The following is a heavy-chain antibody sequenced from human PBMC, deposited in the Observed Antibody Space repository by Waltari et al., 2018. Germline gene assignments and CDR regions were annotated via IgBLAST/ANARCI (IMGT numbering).Heavy chain of an antibody. Sequence: QVQLVQSGAEVKEPGASVKVSCKASGYTFSTYDINWVRQATGQGLEWMGWMNPNSGNTGYAPKFQGRVTMTRDTSISTAYMELSSLKSEDTAVYYCATDTGALWMDVWGQGTTVTVSS. J-gene: IGHJ6*02. CDR1: GYTFSTYD. CDR3: ATDTGALWMDV. D-gene: IGHD2-21*01. CDR2: MNPNSGNT. V-gene: IGHV1-8*01.